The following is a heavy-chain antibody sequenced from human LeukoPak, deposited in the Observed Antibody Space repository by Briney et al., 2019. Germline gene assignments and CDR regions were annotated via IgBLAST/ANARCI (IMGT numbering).Heavy chain of an antibody. D-gene: IGHD3-16*01. CDR1: GGSISSSSYY. V-gene: IGHV4-39*07. Sequence: SETLSLTCTVSGGSISSSSYYWGWIRQPPGKGLEWIGSIFYSGSTYYNPSLRSRVTVSVDTSKNQFSLKLSSVTAADTAVYYCARDSMITFGGTHYMDVWGKGTTVTISS. J-gene: IGHJ6*03. CDR3: ARDSMITFGGTHYMDV. CDR2: IFYSGST.